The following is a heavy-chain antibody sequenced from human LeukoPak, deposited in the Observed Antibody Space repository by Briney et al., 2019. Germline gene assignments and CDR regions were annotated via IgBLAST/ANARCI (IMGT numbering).Heavy chain of an antibody. Sequence: GGSLRLSCAASGFSISGYWMHWVRQAAGEGLVWGSRMNSGGTTINYADSVKGRFTISRDNVDNTLHLQMNSLRVEDTAVYYCIREVQVRASASLGSWGQGTLVTVSS. J-gene: IGHJ4*01. D-gene: IGHD3-16*01. CDR3: IREVQVRASASLGS. V-gene: IGHV3-74*01. CDR1: GFSISGYW. CDR2: MNSGGTTI.